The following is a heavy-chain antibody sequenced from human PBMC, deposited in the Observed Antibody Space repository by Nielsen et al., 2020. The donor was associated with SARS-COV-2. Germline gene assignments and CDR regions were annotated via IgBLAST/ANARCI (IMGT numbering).Heavy chain of an antibody. Sequence: SETLSLTCAVYGGSFSGYYWSWIRQPPGKGLEWIGEINHSGSTNYNPSLKSRVTISVDTSKNQFSLKLSSVTAADTAVYYCARGGWFDPWGQGTLVTVSS. CDR1: GGSFSGYY. CDR3: ARGGWFDP. V-gene: IGHV4-34*01. J-gene: IGHJ5*02. CDR2: INHSGST.